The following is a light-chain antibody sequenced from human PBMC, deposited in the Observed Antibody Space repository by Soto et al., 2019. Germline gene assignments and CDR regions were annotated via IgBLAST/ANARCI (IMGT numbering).Light chain of an antibody. V-gene: IGKV1-5*01. Sequence: DIEMTQSPSTLSANVGDRVTITCRASQSISSWLAWYQQRPGKAPKLLIYDASSLQNWVPSRFSGSGSGTEFTLTISSLQPEDFASYYCLQDYGDSWTFGQGTKVDIK. CDR2: DAS. CDR1: QSISSW. CDR3: LQDYGDSWT. J-gene: IGKJ1*01.